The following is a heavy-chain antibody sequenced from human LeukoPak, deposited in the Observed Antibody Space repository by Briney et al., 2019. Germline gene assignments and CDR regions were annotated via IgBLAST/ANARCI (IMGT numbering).Heavy chain of an antibody. D-gene: IGHD5-24*01. Sequence: GRSLRLSCAASGFTFSSYAMHGVRQAPGKGLEWVVVISYDGSNKYYADSVKGRFTISRDNSKNTLYLQMNSLRAEDTAVYYCARDRRRDGYNCDFWGQGTLVTVPS. J-gene: IGHJ4*02. V-gene: IGHV3-30-3*01. CDR3: ARDRRRDGYNCDF. CDR1: GFTFSSYA. CDR2: ISYDGSNK.